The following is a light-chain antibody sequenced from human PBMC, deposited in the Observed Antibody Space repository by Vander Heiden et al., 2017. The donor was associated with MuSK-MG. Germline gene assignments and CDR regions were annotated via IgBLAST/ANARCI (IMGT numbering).Light chain of an antibody. J-gene: IGLJ3*02. CDR1: SSNIGSNY. CDR3: ATWDSSLSGVM. Sequence: QSVLTQPPSVSATPGHRVTISCSGSSSNIGSNYVSWYQQLPGAAPKLLIYDNNERPSGVPDRFSGAKSGTSATLGITGLQAGDEGDYYCATWDSSLSGVMFGGGTKLTVL. V-gene: IGLV1-51*01. CDR2: DNN.